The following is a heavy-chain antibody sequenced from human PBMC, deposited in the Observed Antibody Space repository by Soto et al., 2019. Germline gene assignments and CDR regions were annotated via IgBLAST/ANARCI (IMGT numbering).Heavy chain of an antibody. D-gene: IGHD6-6*01. CDR3: AKDRTIASRNFDD. Sequence: EVQLLESGGGLVQPGGSLRLSCAASGFTFSDHGMSWVRQAPGKGPEWVSGIAGSVGSTYYADSVKGRFTISRDNSKNMLYLQMYSLRDEDTAVYYCAKDRTIASRNFDDWGQGALVTVSS. CDR1: GFTFSDHG. V-gene: IGHV3-23*01. J-gene: IGHJ4*02. CDR2: IAGSVGST.